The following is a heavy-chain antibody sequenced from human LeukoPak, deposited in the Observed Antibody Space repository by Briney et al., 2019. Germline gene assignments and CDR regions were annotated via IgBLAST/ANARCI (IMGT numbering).Heavy chain of an antibody. CDR1: GGSFTGYY. CDR2: INHSGRT. D-gene: IGHD3-16*02. J-gene: IGHJ4*02. CDR3: AGSYDYVWGSYRLFTLYYFDY. Sequence: PETLSLTCPVYGGSFTGYYGGWVRQPPGKGLEWMGEINHSGRTTYNPSLKGGVSISGDTSKNQFSLKLSSVTAADPAVYYCAGSYDYVWGSYRLFTLYYFDYWGQGTLVTVSS. V-gene: IGHV4-34*01.